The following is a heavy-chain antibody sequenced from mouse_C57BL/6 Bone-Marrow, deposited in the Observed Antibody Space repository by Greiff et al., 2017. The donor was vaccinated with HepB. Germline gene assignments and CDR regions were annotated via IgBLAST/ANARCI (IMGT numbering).Heavy chain of an antibody. Sequence: VQLVESGPGLVQPSQSLSITRPVSGFPLTSYGVHWVRQSPGKGLEWLGGIWSGGSTDYNAAFRSRLSISKDNAKSQVFFKMNSLQADDTAICYCARGPFDYWGQGTTLTVSA. CDR2: IWSGGST. CDR1: GFPLTSYG. CDR3: ARGPFDY. V-gene: IGHV2-2*01. J-gene: IGHJ2*01.